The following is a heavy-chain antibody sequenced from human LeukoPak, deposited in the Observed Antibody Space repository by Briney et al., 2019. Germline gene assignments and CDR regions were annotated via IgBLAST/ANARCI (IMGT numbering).Heavy chain of an antibody. J-gene: IGHJ4*02. D-gene: IGHD3-10*01. CDR2: INSDGSST. Sequence: PGGSLRLSCAASGFTFNSYWMHWVRQAPGKGLVWASLINSDGSSTTYADSVKGRFTISRDNAKNTLHLQMNSLRTEDTAVYYCARDYYHSVDYWGQGTLITVSS. CDR3: ARDYYHSVDY. V-gene: IGHV3-74*01. CDR1: GFTFNSYW.